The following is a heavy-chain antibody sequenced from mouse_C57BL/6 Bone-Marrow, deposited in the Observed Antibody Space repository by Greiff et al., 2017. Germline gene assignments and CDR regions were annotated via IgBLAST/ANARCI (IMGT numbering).Heavy chain of an antibody. CDR1: GFTFSDFY. CDR2: SRNKANDYTT. J-gene: IGHJ1*03. V-gene: IGHV7-1*01. Sequence: EVKVVESGGGLVQSGRSLRLSCATSGFTFSDFYMEWVRQAPGKGLEWIAASRNKANDYTTEYSASVKGRFIVSRDTSQSILYLQMHALRAEDTAIYYCARDDYYGSSYRYFDVWGTGTTVTVSS. D-gene: IGHD1-1*01. CDR3: ARDDYYGSSYRYFDV.